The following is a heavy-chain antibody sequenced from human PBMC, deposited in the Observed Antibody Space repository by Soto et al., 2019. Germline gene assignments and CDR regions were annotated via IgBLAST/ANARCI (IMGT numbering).Heavy chain of an antibody. CDR1: GFTFSSYA. CDR3: AKEALVAGIGGAFDI. D-gene: IGHD6-19*01. Sequence: EVQLLESGGGLVQPGGSLRLSCAASGFTFSSYAMSWVRQAPGKGLEWVSAISGSGGSTYYADSVKGRFTISRDNSKNKRYLQMNILRADDTAVYYCAKEALVAGIGGAFDIWGQGTMVTVSS. V-gene: IGHV3-23*01. J-gene: IGHJ3*02. CDR2: ISGSGGST.